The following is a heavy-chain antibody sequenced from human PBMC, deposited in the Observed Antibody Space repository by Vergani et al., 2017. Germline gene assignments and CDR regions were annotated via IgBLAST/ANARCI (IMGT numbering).Heavy chain of an antibody. CDR1: GYSISRGFY. D-gene: IGHD3-10*01. J-gene: IGHJ5*01. Sequence: QLQLQESGPGLVKPSETLSLTCSVSGYSISRGFYWAWIRQTPEKGLEGIGGMFHTGEASNSPSLQSRVAFSMDTSQNQFSLPLTSVTAADPAVYFCGVIMVRSPRPDNWFDSWGRGTLVTVSS. CDR2: MFHTGEA. V-gene: IGHV4-38-2*02. CDR3: GVIMVRSPRPDNWFDS.